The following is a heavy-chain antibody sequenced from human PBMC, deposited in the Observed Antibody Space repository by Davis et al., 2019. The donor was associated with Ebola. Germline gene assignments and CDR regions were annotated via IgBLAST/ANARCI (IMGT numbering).Heavy chain of an antibody. D-gene: IGHD3-22*01. CDR1: GFTFSTYS. Sequence: PGGSLRLSCAASGFTFSTYSMNWVRQAPGKGLEWVSSISSSSSYIYYADSVKGRFTISRDNAKNSLYLQMNSLRAEDTAVYYCARRRYYYDSSGPNWFDLWGRGTLVTVSS. J-gene: IGHJ2*01. V-gene: IGHV3-21*01. CDR3: ARRRYYYDSSGPNWFDL. CDR2: ISSSSSYI.